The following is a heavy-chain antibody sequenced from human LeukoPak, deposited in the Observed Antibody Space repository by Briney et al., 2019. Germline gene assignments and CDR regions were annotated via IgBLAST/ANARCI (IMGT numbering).Heavy chain of an antibody. CDR1: GFTFSDYY. CDR3: ARDSGDSSGYFSVVNDAFDI. V-gene: IGHV3-11*04. J-gene: IGHJ3*02. Sequence: GGSLRLSYVASGFTFSDYYMSWIRQAPGKGLEWVSYISSSGSTISYADSVKGRFTISRDNAKNSVYLQMNSLRAEDTAVYYCARDSGDSSGYFSVVNDAFDIWGQGTMVTVSS. CDR2: ISSSGSTI. D-gene: IGHD3-22*01.